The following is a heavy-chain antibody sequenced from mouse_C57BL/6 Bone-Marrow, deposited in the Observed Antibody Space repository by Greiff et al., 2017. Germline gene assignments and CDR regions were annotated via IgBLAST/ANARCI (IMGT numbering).Heavy chain of an antibody. J-gene: IGHJ2*01. V-gene: IGHV1-26*01. CDR2: INPNNGGT. Sequence: EVQLQQSGPELVKPGASVKISCKASGYTFTDYYMNWVKQSHGKSLEWIGDINPNNGGTSYNQKFKGKATLTVDKSSSTAYMELRSLTSEDSAVYYCARRPLYYGYDSFDYWGQGTTLTVSS. CDR1: GYTFTDYY. D-gene: IGHD2-2*01. CDR3: ARRPLYYGYDSFDY.